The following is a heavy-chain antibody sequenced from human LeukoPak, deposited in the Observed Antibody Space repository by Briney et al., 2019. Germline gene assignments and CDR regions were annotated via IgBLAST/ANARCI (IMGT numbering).Heavy chain of an antibody. V-gene: IGHV3-30-3*01. D-gene: IGHD5-18*01. CDR1: GFTFSSYA. Sequence: GGSLRLSCAASGFTFSSYAMHGVRQAPGKGLEWVAVISYDGSNKYYADSVKGRFTISRDNSKNTLYLQMNSLRAEDTAVYYCARGGIQLWLRVGAFDIWGQGTMVTVSS. J-gene: IGHJ3*02. CDR3: ARGGIQLWLRVGAFDI. CDR2: ISYDGSNK.